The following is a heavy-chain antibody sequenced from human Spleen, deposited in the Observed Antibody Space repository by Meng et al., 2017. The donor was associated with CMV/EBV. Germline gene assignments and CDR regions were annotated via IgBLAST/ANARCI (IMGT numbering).Heavy chain of an antibody. D-gene: IGHD3-10*01. CDR1: GFSISNNY. Sequence: GESLKISCAVSGFSISNNYMSWVRQAPGKGLEWVLVIYKDGRTYYADSVQGRFTVSRDNSKNTVYRQMNSLRVEDTAVYFCARHFGPKCGDGFDVWGHGTMVTVSS. J-gene: IGHJ3*01. CDR2: IYKDGRT. V-gene: IGHV3-53*01. CDR3: ARHFGPKCGDGFDV.